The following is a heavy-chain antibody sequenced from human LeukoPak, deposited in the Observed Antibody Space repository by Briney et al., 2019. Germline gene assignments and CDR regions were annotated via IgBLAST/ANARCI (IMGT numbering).Heavy chain of an antibody. V-gene: IGHV3-30*18. Sequence: GGSLRLSCAASGFTFSSYGIHWVRQAPGKGLEWVAVISYDESNKYYADSVKGRFTISRDNSKNTLYLQMNSLRAEDTAVYYCAKDRGWPIDYWGQGTLVTVSS. CDR3: AKDRGWPIDY. CDR1: GFTFSSYG. D-gene: IGHD6-19*01. CDR2: ISYDESNK. J-gene: IGHJ4*02.